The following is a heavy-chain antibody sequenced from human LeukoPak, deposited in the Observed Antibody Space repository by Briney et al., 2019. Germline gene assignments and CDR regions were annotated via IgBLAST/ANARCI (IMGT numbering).Heavy chain of an antibody. J-gene: IGHJ4*02. CDR2: ISGNTGST. Sequence: PGGSLRLSCAASGFTFTNYAMSWVRHTPGRGLEWVSGISGNTGSTHYADSVKGRFTISRDDSKNTLYLQMNSLRAEDTAVYYCAKAYNSGWYYFDYWGQGTLVTVSS. D-gene: IGHD6-19*01. CDR1: GFTFTNYA. CDR3: AKAYNSGWYYFDY. V-gene: IGHV3-23*01.